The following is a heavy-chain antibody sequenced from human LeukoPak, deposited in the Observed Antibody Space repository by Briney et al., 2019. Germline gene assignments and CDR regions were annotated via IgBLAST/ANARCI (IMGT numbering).Heavy chain of an antibody. Sequence: QPGGSLRLSCAASGFTFSSYWMGWVRPAPGKGLEWVANIKQDGSEKYYVDSVKGRFAISRDNAKNSLYLQMNSLRAEDTAVYYCARGYSSSSWGYWGQGTLVTVSS. D-gene: IGHD6-6*01. V-gene: IGHV3-7*01. CDR1: GFTFSSYW. CDR3: ARGYSSSSWGY. CDR2: IKQDGSEK. J-gene: IGHJ4*02.